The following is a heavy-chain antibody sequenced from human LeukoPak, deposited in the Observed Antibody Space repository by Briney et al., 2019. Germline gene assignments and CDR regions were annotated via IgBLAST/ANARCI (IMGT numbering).Heavy chain of an antibody. V-gene: IGHV3-23*05. CDR1: GFTFSSYA. J-gene: IGHJ3*02. D-gene: IGHD1-26*01. CDR3: AMRWELHALDI. CDR2: ITGSGSST. Sequence: GGSLRLSCGASGFTFSSYAMTWVRQAPGKGLEWVSAITGSGSSTYYADSVKGRFTISRDNSKNTLYLQMNSLRAEDTAVYYCAMRWELHALDIWGQGTAVTVSS.